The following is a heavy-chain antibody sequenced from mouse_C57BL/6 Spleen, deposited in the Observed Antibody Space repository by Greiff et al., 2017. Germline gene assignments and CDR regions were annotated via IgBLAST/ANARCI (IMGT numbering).Heavy chain of an antibody. CDR3: AKHRANWDGDWYFEV. J-gene: IGHJ1*03. D-gene: IGHD4-1*01. CDR2: ICGGGST. CDR1: GFSLTSYG. V-gene: IGHV2-9*01. Sequence: VQLQQSGPGLVAPSQSLSITCTVSGFSLTSYGVDWVRQPPGKGLEWLGVICGGGSTNYNYALMSRPRLSKDNSKSQVFLKMNSLQNDDAAMYCCAKHRANWDGDWYFEVWGTGTTVTVSS.